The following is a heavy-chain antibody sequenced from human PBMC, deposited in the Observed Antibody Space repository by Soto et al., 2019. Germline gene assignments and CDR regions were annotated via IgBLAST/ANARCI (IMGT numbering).Heavy chain of an antibody. Sequence: SETLSLTCTVSGGSISSSSYYWGWIRQPPGKGLEWIGSIYYSGSTYYNPSLKSRVTISVDTSKNQFSLKLSSVTAADTAVYYCARQFWSGYDILTGPENYWGQGTLVTVSS. J-gene: IGHJ4*02. CDR1: GGSISSSSYY. D-gene: IGHD3-9*01. CDR2: IYYSGST. CDR3: ARQFWSGYDILTGPENY. V-gene: IGHV4-39*01.